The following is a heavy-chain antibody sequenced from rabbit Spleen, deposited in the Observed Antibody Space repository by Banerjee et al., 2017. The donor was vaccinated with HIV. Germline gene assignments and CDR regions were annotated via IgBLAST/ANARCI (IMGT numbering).Heavy chain of an antibody. CDR3: ARDGAGGSYFAL. V-gene: IGHV1S7*01. J-gene: IGHJ4*01. CDR1: GFTISSYY. Sequence: QSLEESGGGLVQPEGSLTLTCKASGFTISSYYMNWVRQAPGKGLEWIGYIDPVFGITYYANWVNGRFSISRENAQNTMFLQMTSLTAADTATYFCARDGAGGSYFALWGPGTLVTVS. CDR2: IDPVFGIT. D-gene: IGHD8-1*01.